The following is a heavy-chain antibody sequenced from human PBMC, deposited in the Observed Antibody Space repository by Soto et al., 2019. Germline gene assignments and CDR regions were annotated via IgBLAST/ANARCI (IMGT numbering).Heavy chain of an antibody. CDR2: IYYSATT. V-gene: IGHV4-59*08. J-gene: IGHJ4*02. CDR1: GGSISSYY. Sequence: SETLSLTCTVSGGSISSYYWSWIRQPPGKGLEWIGYIYYSATTNYNPSLKSRVTISLDTSKNQFSLNLRSVTAADTAVYYCASMGYHYGSGSYPLDYWGQGTLVTVSS. D-gene: IGHD3-10*01. CDR3: ASMGYHYGSGSYPLDY.